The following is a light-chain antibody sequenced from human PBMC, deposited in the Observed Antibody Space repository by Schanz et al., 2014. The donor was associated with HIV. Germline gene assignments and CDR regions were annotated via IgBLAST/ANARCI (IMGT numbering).Light chain of an antibody. V-gene: IGKV3-20*01. J-gene: IGKJ2*01. CDR1: QSVSGF. CDR2: GAS. CDR3: QQYGGSPWT. Sequence: EIVLTQSPGTLSLSPGERATLSCRASQSVSGFLAWFQQKPGQAPRLLIYGASTRATGIPDRFSGSGSGTDFTLTISRLEPEDFAVYYCQQYGGSPWTFGQGTKLEI.